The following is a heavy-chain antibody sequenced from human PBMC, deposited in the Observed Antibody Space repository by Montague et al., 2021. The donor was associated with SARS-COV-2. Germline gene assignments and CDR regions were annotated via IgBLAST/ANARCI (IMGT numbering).Heavy chain of an antibody. Sequence: SLRLSCAASVFTFSRYAMHWVRQSPGKGLEWVAVLSYDGSNNYYXXSLQVLFTISRDNSKNTLYLQLNSLRAEATAVYYCARDNYDYVWGSYRYIYWGQGTLVTVSS. D-gene: IGHD3-16*02. J-gene: IGHJ4*02. CDR1: VFTFSRYA. V-gene: IGHV3-30*04. CDR3: ARDNYDYVWGSYRYIY. CDR2: LSYDGSNN.